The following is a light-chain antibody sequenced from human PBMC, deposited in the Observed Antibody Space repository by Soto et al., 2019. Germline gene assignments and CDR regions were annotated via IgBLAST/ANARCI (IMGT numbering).Light chain of an antibody. Sequence: EIVLTQSPATLSLSPGERATLSCRASQSVSSYLAWYQQKPGQAPRLLIYDASNRATGIPARFSGNGSGTDFTLTIVSLEPEDFVVYYCQQRSNWPLTFSGGTKVEIK. V-gene: IGKV3-11*01. J-gene: IGKJ4*01. CDR2: DAS. CDR1: QSVSSY. CDR3: QQRSNWPLT.